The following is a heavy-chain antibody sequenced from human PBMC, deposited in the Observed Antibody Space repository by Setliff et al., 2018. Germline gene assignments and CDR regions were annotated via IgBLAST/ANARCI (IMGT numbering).Heavy chain of an antibody. J-gene: IGHJ4*02. Sequence: ASVKVSCKASGYTFNNYAINWVRQAPGQGLEWMGWINTDTGNPTSAQGFTGRFVFSLDTSVSTAYLQISSPKAEDTALYYCARVGTGSLLDYWGRGTLVTVSS. CDR2: INTDTGNP. D-gene: IGHD1-1*01. CDR3: ARVGTGSLLDY. V-gene: IGHV7-4-1*02. CDR1: GYTFNNYA.